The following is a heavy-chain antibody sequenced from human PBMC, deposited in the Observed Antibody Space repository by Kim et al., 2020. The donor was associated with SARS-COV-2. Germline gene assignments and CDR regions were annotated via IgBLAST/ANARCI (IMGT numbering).Heavy chain of an antibody. J-gene: IGHJ4*02. CDR2: LSENSGNI. CDR3: AKQSSGWQYFDS. Sequence: GGSLRLSCAASGFSFGDYGMHWVRQAPGKGLEWVSGLSENSGNIGYADSVKGRFTISRDNAKNSLYLQMNSLRPEDTALYFCAKQSSGWQYFDSWGQGTLVTVSS. V-gene: IGHV3-9*01. D-gene: IGHD6-25*01. CDR1: GFSFGDYG.